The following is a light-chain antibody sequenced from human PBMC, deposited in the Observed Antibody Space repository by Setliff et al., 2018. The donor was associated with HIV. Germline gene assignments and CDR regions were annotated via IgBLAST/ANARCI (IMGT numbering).Light chain of an antibody. CDR3: CSYTGSAALYVYG. Sequence: QSALTQPASVSGSPGQSITISCTGTSSDVGAYNYVSWYQHHPGKAPKLIIYDVTERPSGISNRFSGSKSGNTASLTISGLQAEDEADYYCCSYTGSAALYVYGFGTGTKVTV. V-gene: IGLV2-14*03. CDR2: DVT. J-gene: IGLJ1*01. CDR1: SSDVGAYNY.